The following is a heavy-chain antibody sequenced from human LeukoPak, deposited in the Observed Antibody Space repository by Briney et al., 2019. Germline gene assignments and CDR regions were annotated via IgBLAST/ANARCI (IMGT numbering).Heavy chain of an antibody. J-gene: IGHJ4*02. CDR3: AKGSLLDY. V-gene: IGHV3-30*02. CDR2: IRYGGSNK. D-gene: IGHD2-15*01. CDR1: GYTFSSYG. Sequence: GGSLRLSCAASGYTFSSYGMHWVRQAPGKGLEWVAFIRYGGSNKYYADSVKGRFTISRDNSKNTLYLQMNSLRAEDTAVYYCAKGSLLDYWGQGTLVTVSS.